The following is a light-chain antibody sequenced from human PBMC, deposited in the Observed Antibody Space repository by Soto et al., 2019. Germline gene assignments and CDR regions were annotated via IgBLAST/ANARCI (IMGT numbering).Light chain of an antibody. CDR3: QPYNNWPLT. Sequence: MTQSPSSLSASVGDRVTISGRASQGIGDTLARYQHKPGQTPRLLIYDTSTRATGVPARFSGSRSGPEFTLTINSLQSEDFAIYYCQPYNNWPLTFGGGTKVDIK. V-gene: IGKV3-15*01. CDR2: DTS. J-gene: IGKJ4*01. CDR1: QGIGDT.